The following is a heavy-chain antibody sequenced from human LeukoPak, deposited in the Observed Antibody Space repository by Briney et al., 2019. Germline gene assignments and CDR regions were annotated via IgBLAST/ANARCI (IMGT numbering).Heavy chain of an antibody. CDR1: GFTFSGSA. CDR3: AKDMARARDFWSDYYSGGIDY. CDR2: IRSEANSYAT. Sequence: GGSLRLSCAASGFTFSGSAMHWVRQSSGKGLEWVGRIRSEANSYATAYAASVKGRFTISRDNSKNSLYLQMNSLRTEDTALYYCAKDMARARDFWSDYYSGGIDYWGPGTLVTVSS. V-gene: IGHV3-73*01. D-gene: IGHD3-3*01. J-gene: IGHJ4*02.